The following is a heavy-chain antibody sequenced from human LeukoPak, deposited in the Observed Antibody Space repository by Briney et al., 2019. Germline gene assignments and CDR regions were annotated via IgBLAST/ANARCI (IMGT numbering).Heavy chain of an antibody. CDR1: GFTLSSYW. CDR3: VRGIQSWFNGMDV. CDR2: INSDRSNT. D-gene: IGHD3-10*01. J-gene: IGHJ6*02. Sequence: GGSLRLSCAASGFTLSSYWMHWVRQVPGKGLVWVSRINSDRSNTRYADSVKGRFTVSRDNAKNTLFLQMNSLRTEDTAVYYCVRGIQSWFNGMDVWGQGTTVTVS. V-gene: IGHV3-74*01.